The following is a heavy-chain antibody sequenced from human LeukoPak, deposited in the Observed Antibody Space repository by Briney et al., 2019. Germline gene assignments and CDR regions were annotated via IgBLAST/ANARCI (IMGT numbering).Heavy chain of an antibody. J-gene: IGHJ5*02. CDR1: GGTFSSYT. CDR2: IIPILGVA. V-gene: IGHV1-69*04. D-gene: IGHD5-24*01. CDR3: ARDQRRDGYNFS. Sequence: SVKVSCKASGGTFSSYTISWVRQAPGQGLEWMGRIIPILGVANYAQKFQGRVTITADKSTSTAYMELSSLRSEDTAVYYCARDQRRDGYNFSWGQGTLVTVSS.